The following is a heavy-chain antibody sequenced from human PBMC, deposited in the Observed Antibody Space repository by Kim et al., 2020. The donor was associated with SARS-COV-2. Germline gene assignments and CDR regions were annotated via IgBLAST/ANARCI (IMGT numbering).Heavy chain of an antibody. J-gene: IGHJ2*01. D-gene: IGHD6-19*01. CDR1: GGSLSSSSYY. CDR3: ASTQRYSSGWY. Sequence: SETLSLTCTVSGGSLSSSSYYWVRKRQPPGMGLEWIVTAYYSGNTYYNPSLKRRTTISVDTSNNQFPLKLGSVTAADTADYFCASTQRYSSGWY. CDR2: AYYSGNT. V-gene: IGHV4-39*01.